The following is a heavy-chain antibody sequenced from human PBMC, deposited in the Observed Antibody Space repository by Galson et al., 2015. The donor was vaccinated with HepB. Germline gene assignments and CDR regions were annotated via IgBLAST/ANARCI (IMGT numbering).Heavy chain of an antibody. CDR3: ASTPMVAFGGVTRFDY. J-gene: IGHJ4*02. V-gene: IGHV3-23*01. Sequence: SLRLSCAASGFKFTYYAMSWVRQAPGKGPEWVSTISSSGGSLAYADSVKGRFTISRDNSKNTLYLQMNSLRAEDTAMYYCASTPMVAFGGVTRFDYWGQGTPVTVSS. CDR1: GFKFTYYA. D-gene: IGHD3-16*01. CDR2: ISSSGGSL.